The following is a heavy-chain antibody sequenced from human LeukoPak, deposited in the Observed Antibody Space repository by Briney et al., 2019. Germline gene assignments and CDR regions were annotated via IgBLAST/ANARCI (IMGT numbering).Heavy chain of an antibody. D-gene: IGHD6-6*01. Sequence: GGSLRLSCAASGFTFSSYGMHWVRQAPGKGLEWVAFIRYDGSNKYYADSVKGRFTISRDNSKNTLYLQMNSLRAEDTAVYYCAKAWHQSSIAARPLGDAFDIWGQGTMVTVSS. CDR3: AKAWHQSSIAARPLGDAFDI. J-gene: IGHJ3*02. CDR1: GFTFSSYG. CDR2: IRYDGSNK. V-gene: IGHV3-30*02.